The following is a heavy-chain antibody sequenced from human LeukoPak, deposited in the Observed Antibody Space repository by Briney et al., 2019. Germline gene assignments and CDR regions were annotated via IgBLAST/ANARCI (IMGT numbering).Heavy chain of an antibody. Sequence: ASVKVSCKASGYTFTGYYMHWVRQAPGQGLAWMGWINPNSGGTNYAQKFQGRVTMTRDTSISTAYMELSRLRSDDTAVYYCARKEGYSSSWYLAAFDIWGQGTMVTVSS. V-gene: IGHV1-2*02. D-gene: IGHD6-13*01. CDR3: ARKEGYSSSWYLAAFDI. CDR2: INPNSGGT. J-gene: IGHJ3*02. CDR1: GYTFTGYY.